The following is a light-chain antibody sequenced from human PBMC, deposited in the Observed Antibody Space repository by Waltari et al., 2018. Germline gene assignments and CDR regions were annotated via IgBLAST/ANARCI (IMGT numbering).Light chain of an antibody. J-gene: IGKJ2*01. V-gene: IGKV1-39*01. Sequence: DIQMTQSPSSRSASVGDRVTITCRASKSISTYLNWYQQRPWKAPKLLIYLASSLQSGAPSRFSGSGSGTDFTLTISSLQPEDFATYYCQHGLIFGRGTRLELK. CDR1: KSISTY. CDR3: QHGLI. CDR2: LAS.